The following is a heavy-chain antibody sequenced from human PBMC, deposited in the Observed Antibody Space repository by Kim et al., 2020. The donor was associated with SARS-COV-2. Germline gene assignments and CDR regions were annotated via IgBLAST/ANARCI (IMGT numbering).Heavy chain of an antibody. CDR1: GYTFTSYY. CDR2: INPSGGST. V-gene: IGHV1-46*01. Sequence: ASVKVSCKASGYTFTSYYMHWVRQAPGQGLEWMGIINPSGGSTSYAQKFQGRVTMTRDTSTSTVYMELSSLRSEDTAVYYCAREREIIEMATILSTVLVSKYYFDYWGQGTLVTVSS. D-gene: IGHD5-12*01. J-gene: IGHJ4*02. CDR3: AREREIIEMATILSTVLVSKYYFDY.